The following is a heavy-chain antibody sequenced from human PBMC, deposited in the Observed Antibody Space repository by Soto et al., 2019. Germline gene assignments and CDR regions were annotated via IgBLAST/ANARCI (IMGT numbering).Heavy chain of an antibody. Sequence: SETLSLTCAVYGGSFSGYYWSWIRQPPGKGLEWIGEINHSGSTNYNPSLKSRVTISVDTSKNQFSLKLSSVTAADTAVYYCARGKRGYSYGYARGWFDPWGQGTLVTVSS. J-gene: IGHJ5*02. V-gene: IGHV4-34*01. CDR2: INHSGST. CDR3: ARGKRGYSYGYARGWFDP. D-gene: IGHD5-18*01. CDR1: GGSFSGYY.